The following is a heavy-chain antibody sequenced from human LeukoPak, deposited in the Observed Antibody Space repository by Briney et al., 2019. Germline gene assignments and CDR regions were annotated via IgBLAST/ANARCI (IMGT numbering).Heavy chain of an antibody. D-gene: IGHD6-19*01. J-gene: IGHJ5*02. V-gene: IGHV3-23*01. CDR3: ARQDPYTSGWYP. CDR2: ISAGGDNT. Sequence: GGSLRLSCAASGFTFNKYAMTWVRQAPGKGLVWVAVISAGGDNTDYADSVKGRFTISRDNSKNTLSLQMNSLRVEDTAVYYCARQDPYTSGWYPWGQGTLVTVSS. CDR1: GFTFNKYA.